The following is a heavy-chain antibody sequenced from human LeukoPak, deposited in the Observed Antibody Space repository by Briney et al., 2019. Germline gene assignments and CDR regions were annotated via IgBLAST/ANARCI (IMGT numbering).Heavy chain of an antibody. CDR3: ARGLLLRFWGATKRNYYMDV. V-gene: IGHV1-8*03. CDR1: GYTFTSYD. J-gene: IGHJ6*03. Sequence: GASVKVSCKASGYTFTSYDTNWVRQATGQGLEWMGWMNPNSGNTGYAQKFQGRVTITRNTSISTAYMELSSLRSEDTAVYYCARGLLLRFWGATKRNYYMDVWGKGTTVTVSS. D-gene: IGHD3-3*01. CDR2: MNPNSGNT.